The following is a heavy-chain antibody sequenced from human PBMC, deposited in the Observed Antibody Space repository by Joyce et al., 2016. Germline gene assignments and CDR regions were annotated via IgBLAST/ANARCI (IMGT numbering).Heavy chain of an antibody. CDR1: GVSISSKNW. CDR2: VYHSGIT. V-gene: IGHV4-4*02. J-gene: IGHJ4*02. CDR3: ATEGFDYVGKWGRYFVS. D-gene: IGHD4-17*01. Sequence: QVQLRASGPGLVKPSGTLSVTCAVSGVSISSKNWWTWVRQAPGKGLEWIGEVYHSGITNYNPSLEPRVTLSVDKSNNFFSLPLNSVTAADTAVYYCATEGFDYVGKWGRYFVSWGQGILVTVSS.